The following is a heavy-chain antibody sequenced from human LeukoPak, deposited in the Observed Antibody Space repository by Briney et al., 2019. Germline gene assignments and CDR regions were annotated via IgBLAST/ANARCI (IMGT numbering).Heavy chain of an antibody. J-gene: IGHJ1*01. D-gene: IGHD6-13*01. V-gene: IGHV3-21*01. CDR3: TTPAAGPRAEYSQY. CDR1: GFSFSSYS. Sequence: GGSLRLSCAASGFSFSSYSMNWVRQAPGKGLEWVSSISSDANFIYYADSLKGRFTVSRDNARNSLYLQMNSLAVEDTAVYYCTTPAAGPRAEYSQYWGQGTLVTVSS. CDR2: ISSDANFI.